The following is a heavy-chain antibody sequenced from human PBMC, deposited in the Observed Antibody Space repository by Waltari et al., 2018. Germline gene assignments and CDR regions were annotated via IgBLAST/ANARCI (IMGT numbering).Heavy chain of an antibody. CDR2: IIPIFGTA. CDR1: GGTFSSYA. V-gene: IGHV1-69*05. Sequence: QVQLVQSGAEVKKPGSSVKVACEASGGTFSSYAISWWRQAPGQGLEWMGGIIPIFGTANYAQKFQGRVTITTDESTSTAYMELSSLRSEDTAVYYCARGDYDYIWGSWGQGTLVTVSS. J-gene: IGHJ4*02. CDR3: ARGDYDYIWGS. D-gene: IGHD3-16*01.